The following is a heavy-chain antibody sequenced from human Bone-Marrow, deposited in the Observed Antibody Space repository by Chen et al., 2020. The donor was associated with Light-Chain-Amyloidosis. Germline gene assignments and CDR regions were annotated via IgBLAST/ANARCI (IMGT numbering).Heavy chain of an antibody. Sequence: QVQLVQSGAEVKKPGASVKVSCKASGYTFTGYYIHWVRQAPGQGLEWMGWINPDSGATNYAQKVQGRVSLTRDTSVNTGYMELSRLRLDDTSVYYCATVYQNDDFWGGSTSLYGMDVWGQGTTVTVSS. CDR2: INPDSGAT. CDR1: GYTFTGYY. V-gene: IGHV1-2*02. J-gene: IGHJ6*02. CDR3: ATVYQNDDFWGGSTSLYGMDV. D-gene: IGHD3-3*01.